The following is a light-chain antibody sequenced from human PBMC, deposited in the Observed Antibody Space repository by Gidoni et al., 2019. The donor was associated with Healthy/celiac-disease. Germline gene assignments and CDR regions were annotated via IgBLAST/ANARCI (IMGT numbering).Light chain of an antibody. Sequence: DIQMTQSPSTLSASVGDRVTITCRASQSISSWLAWYQQKPGKAPKLLIYKASSLASGVPSRFSGRGSGTEFTLTISSLQPDDFATYYCQQYNSYPWTFGQXTKVEIK. CDR1: QSISSW. CDR2: KAS. V-gene: IGKV1-5*03. J-gene: IGKJ1*01. CDR3: QQYNSYPWT.